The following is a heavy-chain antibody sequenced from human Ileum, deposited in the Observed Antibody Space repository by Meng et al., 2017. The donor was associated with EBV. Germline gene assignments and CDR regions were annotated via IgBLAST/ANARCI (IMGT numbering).Heavy chain of an antibody. CDR1: GMFISGNY. D-gene: IGHD1-26*01. Sequence: QSHLEAAVPGLVTPWATLALPFDVSGMFISGNYLTRIRQSPEKGLEWIGFFYEGTTNTNPSLTSRVPIAAGPANNQISLRLSSVTSADTAVDYCAKGGQWDPLDSWGRGILVTVSS. CDR3: AKGGQWDPLDS. CDR2: FYEGTT. V-gene: IGHV4-59*01. J-gene: IGHJ4*02.